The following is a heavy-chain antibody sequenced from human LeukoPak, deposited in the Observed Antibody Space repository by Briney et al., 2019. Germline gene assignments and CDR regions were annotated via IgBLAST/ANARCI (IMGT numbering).Heavy chain of an antibody. CDR2: IYYSGST. Sequence: PSETLSLTCAVYGGSFSSYYWSWIRQPPGKGLEWIGYIYYSGSTNYNPSLKSRVTISVDTSKNQFSLKLSSVTAADTAVYYCARHLLSWGYYDSSGTPLDWFDPWGQGTLVTVSS. D-gene: IGHD3-22*01. J-gene: IGHJ5*02. CDR3: ARHLLSWGYYDSSGTPLDWFDP. V-gene: IGHV4-59*08. CDR1: GGSFSSYY.